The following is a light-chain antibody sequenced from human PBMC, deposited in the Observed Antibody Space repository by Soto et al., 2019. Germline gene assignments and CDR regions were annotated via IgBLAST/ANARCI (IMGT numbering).Light chain of an antibody. Sequence: PSTLSASVGDRVTITCLASQSISSWLAWYQQKPGKAPKLLIYDASSLESGVPSRFSGSGSGTEFTLTISSLQSEDFAVYYCQQSNNWPWTFGQGTKVDIK. CDR3: QQSNNWPWT. CDR1: QSISSW. CDR2: DAS. V-gene: IGKV1-5*01. J-gene: IGKJ1*01.